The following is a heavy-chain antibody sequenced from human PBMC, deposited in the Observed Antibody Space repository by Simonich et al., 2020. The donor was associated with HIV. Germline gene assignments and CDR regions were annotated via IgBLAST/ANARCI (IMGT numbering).Heavy chain of an antibody. CDR1: GGTFSSFA. V-gene: IGHV1-69*13. J-gene: IGHJ4*02. D-gene: IGHD3-10*01. CDR2: IIHIFGTA. Sequence: QVQLVQSGAEVKKPGSSVKVSCKASGGTFSSFAINWVRQAPGLGLGGVERIIHIFGTANYAQMVQGRVTITADESTSTAYMELSSLRSEDTGIYYCARKGGGRGVYYFDYWGQGTLVTVSS. CDR3: ARKGGGRGVYYFDY.